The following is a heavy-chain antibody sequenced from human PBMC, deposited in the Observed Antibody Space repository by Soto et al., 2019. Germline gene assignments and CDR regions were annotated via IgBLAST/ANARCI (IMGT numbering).Heavy chain of an antibody. Sequence: PSETLSLTCTVSGGSISSYYWSWIRQPPGKGLEWIGYIYYSGSTNYNPSLKSRVTISVDTSKNQFSLKLSSVTAADTAVYYCARADIVALFDYWGQGTLVTVSS. V-gene: IGHV4-59*01. CDR2: IYYSGST. D-gene: IGHD5-12*01. CDR1: GGSISSYY. CDR3: ARADIVALFDY. J-gene: IGHJ4*02.